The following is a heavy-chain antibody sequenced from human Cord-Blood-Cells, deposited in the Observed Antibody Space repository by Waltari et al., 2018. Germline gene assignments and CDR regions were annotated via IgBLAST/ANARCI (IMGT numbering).Heavy chain of an antibody. CDR2: IYPGDSDT. D-gene: IGHD2-2*01. J-gene: IGHJ4*02. Sequence: EVQLVQSGAEVKKPGESLKISCKGSGYSFTSYWHGWVRQMPGKGLEWMGIIYPGDSDTRYSPSFQGQVTISADKSISTAYLQWSSLKASDTAMYYCARHGDCSSTSCYSYYADYWGQGTLVTVSS. V-gene: IGHV5-51*01. CDR1: GYSFTSYW. CDR3: ARHGDCSSTSCYSYYADY.